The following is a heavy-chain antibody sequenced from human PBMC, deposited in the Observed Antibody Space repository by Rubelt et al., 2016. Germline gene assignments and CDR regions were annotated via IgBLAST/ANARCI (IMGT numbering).Heavy chain of an antibody. J-gene: IGHJ4*02. Sequence: QVQLQESGPGLVKPSETLSLTCTVSGGSISSYYWSWIRQPPGKGLEWIGEINHSGSTNYYPSLKSRGTISVDTSKNQFSLKLSSVTAADTAVYYCARDLKYQTPWGYWGQGTLVTVSS. CDR3: ARDLKYQTPWGY. CDR1: GGSISSYY. V-gene: IGHV4-59*12. D-gene: IGHD4-23*01. CDR2: INHSGST.